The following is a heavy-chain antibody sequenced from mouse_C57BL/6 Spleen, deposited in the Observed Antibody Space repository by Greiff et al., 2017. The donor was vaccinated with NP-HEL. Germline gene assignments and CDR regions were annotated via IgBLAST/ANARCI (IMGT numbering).Heavy chain of an antibody. CDR2: IYPGDGDT. Sequence: VQLQQSGPELVKPGASVKISCKASGYAFSSSWMNWVKQRPGKGLEWIGRIYPGDGDTNYNGKFKGKATLTADKSSSTAYMQLSSLTSEDSAVYFCAGYDYDGGFAYWGQGTLVTVSA. V-gene: IGHV1-82*01. CDR3: AGYDYDGGFAY. J-gene: IGHJ3*01. CDR1: GYAFSSSW. D-gene: IGHD2-4*01.